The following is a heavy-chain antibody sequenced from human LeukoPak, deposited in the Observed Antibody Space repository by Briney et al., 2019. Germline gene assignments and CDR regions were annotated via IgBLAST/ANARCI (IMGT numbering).Heavy chain of an antibody. J-gene: IGHJ4*02. D-gene: IGHD6-19*01. V-gene: IGHV1-18*01. CDR3: ARDQLPALTIAVAGHDY. CDR1: GYTFTSYG. CDR2: ISAYNGNT. Sequence: ASVKVSCKASGYTFTSYGISWVRQAPGQGLEWMGWISAYNGNTNYAQKLQGRVTMTTDTSTSTAYMELRSLRSDDTAVYYCARDQLPALTIAVAGHDYWGQGTLVTVSS.